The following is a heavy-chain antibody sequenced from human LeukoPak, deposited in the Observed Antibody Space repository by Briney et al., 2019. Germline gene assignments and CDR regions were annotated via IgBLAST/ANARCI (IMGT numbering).Heavy chain of an antibody. CDR1: GGTFSSYA. D-gene: IGHD6-19*01. V-gene: IGHV1-69*04. Sequence: SVKVSCKASGGTFSSYAISWVRQAPRQGLEWMGRIIPILGIANYAQKFQGRVTITADKSTSTAYMELSSLRSEDTAVYYCARGIAVAYYGMDVWGQGTTVTVSS. CDR3: ARGIAVAYYGMDV. J-gene: IGHJ6*02. CDR2: IIPILGIA.